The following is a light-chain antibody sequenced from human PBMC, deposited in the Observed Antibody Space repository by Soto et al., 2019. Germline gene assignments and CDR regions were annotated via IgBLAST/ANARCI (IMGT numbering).Light chain of an antibody. CDR3: QQRSDWLLT. CDR2: DAS. CDR1: ETVNNY. J-gene: IGKJ4*01. Sequence: IVLTQSPATLSLSPGERATLSCRASETVNNYLAWYQQKPGQAPRLLIYDASNRATGIPPRFSGSGSGTDFTLTITGLMPEAFAVSYCQQRSDWLLTFGGGTKVDIK. V-gene: IGKV3-11*01.